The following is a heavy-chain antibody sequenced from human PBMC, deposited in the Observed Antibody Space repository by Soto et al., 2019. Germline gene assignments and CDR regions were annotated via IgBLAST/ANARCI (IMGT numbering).Heavy chain of an antibody. CDR1: GFTFSSYG. J-gene: IGHJ5*02. CDR2: ISYDGSNK. CDR3: AKDAYDYGDSLPYTFDP. Sequence: PGGSLRLSCAASGFTFSSYGMHWVRQAPGKGLEWVAVISYDGSNKYYADSVKGRFTISRDNSKSTLYLQMNSLRAEDTAVYYCAKDAYDYGDSLPYTFDPWGQGTLVTVSS. D-gene: IGHD4-17*01. V-gene: IGHV3-30*18.